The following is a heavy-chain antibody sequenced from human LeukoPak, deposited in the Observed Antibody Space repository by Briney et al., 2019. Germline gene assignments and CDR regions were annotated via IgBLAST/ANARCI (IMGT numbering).Heavy chain of an antibody. CDR1: GFIFSNYA. D-gene: IGHD6-13*01. CDR2: ISGSGANS. Sequence: GGSLRLSCAASGFIFSNYAMSWVRQAPGKGLEGVSGISGSGANSYYADSVKGRFTISRDNSKNTLYLQMNSLRAEDTAVYYCARARVPSSSSWYAYWGQGTLVTVSS. CDR3: ARARVPSSSSWYAY. V-gene: IGHV3-23*01. J-gene: IGHJ4*02.